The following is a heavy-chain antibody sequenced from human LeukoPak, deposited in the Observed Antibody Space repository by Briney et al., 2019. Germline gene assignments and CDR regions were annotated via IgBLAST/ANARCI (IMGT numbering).Heavy chain of an antibody. Sequence: SETLSLTCTVSGGSIGRHYWSWIRQPPGKGLEWIGYINYSGSTDYNPSLKSRVTMSVDTSKNHFSLKLSSVTAADTAVYYCVRSPTVTTRGDFWGQGTLVTVSS. CDR2: INYSGST. CDR1: GGSIGRHY. V-gene: IGHV4-59*08. J-gene: IGHJ4*02. CDR3: VRSPTVTTRGDF. D-gene: IGHD4-11*01.